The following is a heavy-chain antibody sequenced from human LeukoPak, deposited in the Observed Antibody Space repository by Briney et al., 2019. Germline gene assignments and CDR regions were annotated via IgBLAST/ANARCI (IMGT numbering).Heavy chain of an antibody. Sequence: GGSLRLSCAASGFTFSSYAMSWVRQAPGKGLEWVSAISGSGGNTYYADSVKGRFTISRDNSKNTLYLQMNSLRAEDTAVYYCAKSPVSSYYDRLDYWGQGTLVTVSS. CDR1: GFTFSSYA. J-gene: IGHJ4*02. D-gene: IGHD3-22*01. V-gene: IGHV3-23*01. CDR2: ISGSGGNT. CDR3: AKSPVSSYYDRLDY.